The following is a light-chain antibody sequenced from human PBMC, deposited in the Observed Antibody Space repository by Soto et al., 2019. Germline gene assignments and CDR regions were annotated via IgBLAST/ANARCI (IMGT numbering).Light chain of an antibody. CDR1: QSVAGN. Sequence: EIVMTQSPATLALSPGERVTLSCRASQSVAGNLAWYQQKPGQAPRLLIYGASTRATGVPASFSGSGSGTEFTLTINSLQSADFAVYYCQQYSDWPPYTFGQGTKLEIK. J-gene: IGKJ2*01. CDR2: GAS. V-gene: IGKV3-15*01. CDR3: QQYSDWPPYT.